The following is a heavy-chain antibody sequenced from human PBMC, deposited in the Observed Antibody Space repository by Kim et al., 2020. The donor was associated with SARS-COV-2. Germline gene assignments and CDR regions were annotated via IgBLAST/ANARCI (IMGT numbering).Heavy chain of an antibody. J-gene: IGHJ4*02. CDR1: GGSFSGYY. D-gene: IGHD3-10*01. CDR3: ARVPGVRGVIRR. Sequence: SETLSLTCAVYGGSFSGYYWSSIRQPPGKGLEWIGEINHSGSTNYNPSLKSRVTISVDTSKNQFSLKLSSVTAADTAVYYCARVPGVRGVIRRWGQGTLVTVSS. CDR2: INHSGST. V-gene: IGHV4-34*01.